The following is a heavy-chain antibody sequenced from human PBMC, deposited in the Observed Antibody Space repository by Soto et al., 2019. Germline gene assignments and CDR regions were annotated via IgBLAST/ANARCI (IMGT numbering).Heavy chain of an antibody. CDR1: GGSISSYY. Sequence: SETLSLTCTVSGGSISSYYWSWIRQPPGKGLEWIGYIYYSGSTNYNPSLKSRVTISVDTSKNQFSLKLSSVTAADTAVYYCASVTRTCISTSCYRYYYGMDVRGQRTKVTVSS. J-gene: IGHJ6*02. D-gene: IGHD2-2*02. CDR2: IYYSGST. CDR3: ASVTRTCISTSCYRYYYGMDV. V-gene: IGHV4-59*01.